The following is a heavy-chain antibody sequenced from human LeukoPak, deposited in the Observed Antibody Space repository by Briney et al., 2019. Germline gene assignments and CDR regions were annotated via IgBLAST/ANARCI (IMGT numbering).Heavy chain of an antibody. CDR2: IYYSGST. CDR3: ARLRLSSGSYYLDP. D-gene: IGHD1-26*01. J-gene: IGHJ5*02. Sequence: SETLSLTCTVSGGSISSSSYYWGWIRQPPGKGLEWIGSIYYSGSTYYNPSLKSRVTISVDTSKNRFSLKLSSVTAADTAVYYCARLRLSSGSYYLDPWGQGTLVTVSS. CDR1: GGSISSSSYY. V-gene: IGHV4-39*01.